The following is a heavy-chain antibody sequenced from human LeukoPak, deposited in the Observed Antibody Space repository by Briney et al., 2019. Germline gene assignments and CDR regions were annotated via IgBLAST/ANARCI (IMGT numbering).Heavy chain of an antibody. CDR1: GFTFSSYS. V-gene: IGHV3-21*01. CDR3: ARGPKATGRPYYFDY. J-gene: IGHJ4*02. Sequence: GGSLRLSCAASGFTFSSYSMNWVRQAPGKGLEWVSSISSSSSYIYYADSVKGRFTISRDNAKNSLYLQMNSLRAEDTAVYYCARGPKATGRPYYFDYWGQGTLVTVSS. CDR2: ISSSSSYI. D-gene: IGHD1-26*01.